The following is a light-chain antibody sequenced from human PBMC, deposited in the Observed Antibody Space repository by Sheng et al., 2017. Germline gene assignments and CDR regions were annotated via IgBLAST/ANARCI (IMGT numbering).Light chain of an antibody. CDR3: QSYDNSLSGSYV. CDR2: VNN. CDR1: SSNIGAGYD. Sequence: QTVLTQPPSVSGAPGQRVTISCTGSSSNIGAGYDVHWYQQLPGTAPKLLIYVNNNRPSGVPDRFSGSKSGTSASLAITGLQAEDEADYYCQSYDNSLSGSYVFGSGRRS. V-gene: IGLV1-40*01. J-gene: IGLJ1*01.